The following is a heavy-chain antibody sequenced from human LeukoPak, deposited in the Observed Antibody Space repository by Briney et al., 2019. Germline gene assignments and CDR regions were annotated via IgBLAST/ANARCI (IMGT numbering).Heavy chain of an antibody. J-gene: IGHJ6*02. V-gene: IGHV3-11*01. CDR3: AKIYYGSGSYYYYYYGMDV. D-gene: IGHD3-10*01. CDR1: GFSFSDYY. CDR2: ISSGGDTI. Sequence: PGGSLRLSCAASGFSFSDYYMTWIRQSPGKGLEWVSFISSGGDTIYYADSVKGRFIISRDNAKNSLYLQMNSLRAEDTAMYYCAKIYYGSGSYYYYYYGMDVWGQGTTVTVSS.